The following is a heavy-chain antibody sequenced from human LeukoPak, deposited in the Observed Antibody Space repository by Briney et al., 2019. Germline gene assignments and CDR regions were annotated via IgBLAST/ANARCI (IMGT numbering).Heavy chain of an antibody. CDR2: IYTSGST. J-gene: IGHJ4*02. Sequence: SQTLSLTCTVSGGSISSGSYYWSWIRQPAGKGLEWIGRIYTSGSTNYSPSLKSRVTISVDTSKNQFSLKLSSVTAADTAVYYCARGMGDSSGYYYGYYFDYWGQGTLVTVSS. D-gene: IGHD3-22*01. V-gene: IGHV4-61*02. CDR1: GGSISSGSYY. CDR3: ARGMGDSSGYYYGYYFDY.